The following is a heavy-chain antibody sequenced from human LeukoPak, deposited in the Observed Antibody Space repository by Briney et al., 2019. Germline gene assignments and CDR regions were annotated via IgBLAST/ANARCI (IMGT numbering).Heavy chain of an antibody. Sequence: GGSLRLSCAASGFTFSSYEMNWVRQAPGKGLEWVSYISSSGSTIYYADSVKGRFTMSRDNGQNSLYLQMNSLRPDDTAIYYCARGHWGLDNWGQGTLVTVSS. CDR2: ISSSGSTI. J-gene: IGHJ4*02. V-gene: IGHV3-48*03. CDR3: ARGHWGLDN. CDR1: GFTFSSYE. D-gene: IGHD7-27*01.